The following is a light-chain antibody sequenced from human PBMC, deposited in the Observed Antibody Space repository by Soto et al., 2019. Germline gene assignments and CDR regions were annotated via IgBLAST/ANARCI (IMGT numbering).Light chain of an antibody. V-gene: IGKV3-20*01. J-gene: IGKJ4*01. Sequence: EIVLTQSPGTLSLSPGERATLSCRAIQSVSSSYLAWYQQKPGQAPRLLIYGASSRATGIPDRFSGSGSGTDFTLTISRLEPEDFAVYYCQQYGTSPPKLTFGGGTKVEIK. CDR2: GAS. CDR1: QSVSSSY. CDR3: QQYGTSPPKLT.